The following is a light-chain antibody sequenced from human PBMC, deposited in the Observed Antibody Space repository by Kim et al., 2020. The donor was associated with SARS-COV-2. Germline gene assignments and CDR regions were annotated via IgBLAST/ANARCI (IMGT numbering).Light chain of an antibody. CDR3: SSFTTRGIWV. J-gene: IGLJ3*02. Sequence: GQSITISCTGTSSDVVTYTYVSWYQHHPGKAPKIMIYDVSKGPSGPSNRFSGSKSGNTASLTISGLQAGDEADYYCSSFTTRGIWVFVGGTQLTVL. CDR2: DVS. CDR1: SSDVVTYTY. V-gene: IGLV2-14*03.